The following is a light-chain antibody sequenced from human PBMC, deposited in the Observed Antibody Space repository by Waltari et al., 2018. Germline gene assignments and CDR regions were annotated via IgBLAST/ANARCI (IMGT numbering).Light chain of an antibody. V-gene: IGLV1-47*01. CDR3: ASWDDNLSGWV. CDR2: RNN. Sequence: QSVLTQPPSASGTPGQRVTISCSGSSSNIGRSYVYWYQQLPGTAPKLLIYRNNQRPSGVPDRFSGSKSGPSASLAISGLRSEDEADYYCASWDDNLSGWVFGGGTKLTVL. J-gene: IGLJ3*02. CDR1: SSNIGRSY.